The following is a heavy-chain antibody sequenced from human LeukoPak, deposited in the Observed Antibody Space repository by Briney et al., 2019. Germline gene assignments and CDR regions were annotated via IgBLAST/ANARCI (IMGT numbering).Heavy chain of an antibody. CDR1: GGSISSYY. Sequence: SETLSLTCTVSGGSISSYYWSWVRQPAGKGLEWIGRICTSGNTNYNPSLKSQVTMSVDTSKNQFSLKLSSVTAAGTAVYYCARVSSYSYGMDVWGQGTTVTVSS. CDR2: ICTSGNT. J-gene: IGHJ6*02. D-gene: IGHD6-6*01. CDR3: ARVSSYSYGMDV. V-gene: IGHV4-4*07.